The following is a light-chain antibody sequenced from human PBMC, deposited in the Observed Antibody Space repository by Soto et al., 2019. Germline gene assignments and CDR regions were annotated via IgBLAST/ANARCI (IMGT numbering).Light chain of an antibody. Sequence: DIGMSQSPDSLAVSLGERATINCKSSLSVLYTSNTKNYLGWYQQKPGQPPKMLIYWASTRESGVPDRFSGSGSGTDFTLTISSLEPEDFAVYYCQHRRKWVEAPITCGQGTRLEIK. CDR2: WAS. CDR1: LSVLYTSNTKNY. J-gene: IGKJ5*01. CDR3: QHRRKWVEAPIT. V-gene: IGKV4-1*01.